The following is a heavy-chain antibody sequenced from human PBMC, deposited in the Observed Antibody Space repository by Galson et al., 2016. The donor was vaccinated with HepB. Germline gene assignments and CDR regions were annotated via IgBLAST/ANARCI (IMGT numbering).Heavy chain of an antibody. V-gene: IGHV1-3*01. J-gene: IGHJ4*02. CDR1: GYTLINYA. CDR2: INVGNGNT. D-gene: IGHD2-2*01. Sequence: SVKVSCKASGYTLINYATHWVRQAPGQRLEWMGWINVGNGNTKYSQKFQGRVTITRDTSASTAYMELSSLRSEDTAVYYCARGFPAATIDDWGQGTLVTVSS. CDR3: ARGFPAATIDD.